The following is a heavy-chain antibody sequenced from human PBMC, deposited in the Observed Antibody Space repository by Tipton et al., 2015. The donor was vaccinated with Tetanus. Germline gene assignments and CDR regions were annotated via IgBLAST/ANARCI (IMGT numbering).Heavy chain of an antibody. D-gene: IGHD2/OR15-2a*01. CDR3: ARHSSWFDP. V-gene: IGHV4-39*01. Sequence: TLSLTCTVSGGSISSSTYYWGWNPQPPGKGLEGIGTFYSGGSILYNPSFKSPATISAATPKNQISLRLTSAASADTAVYYCARHSSWFDPWGQGTLVAVSS. CDR2: FYSGGSI. J-gene: IGHJ5*02. CDR1: GGSISSSTYY.